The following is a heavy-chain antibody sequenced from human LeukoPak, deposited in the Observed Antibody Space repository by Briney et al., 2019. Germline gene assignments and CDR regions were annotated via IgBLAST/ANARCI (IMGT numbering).Heavy chain of an antibody. V-gene: IGHV3-30*04. CDR1: GFTFSSYA. CDR3: ARDVRYCSSTSCYAGSYYYGMDV. D-gene: IGHD2-2*01. Sequence: GGSLRLSCAASGFTFSSYAMHWLRQAPGKGLEWVAVISYDGSNKYYADSVKGRFTISRDNSKNTLYLQMNSLRAEDTAVYYCARDVRYCSSTSCYAGSYYYGMDVWGKGTTVTVSS. J-gene: IGHJ6*04. CDR2: ISYDGSNK.